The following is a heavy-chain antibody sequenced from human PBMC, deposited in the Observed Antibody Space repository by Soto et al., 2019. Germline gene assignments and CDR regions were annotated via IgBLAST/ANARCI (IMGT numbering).Heavy chain of an antibody. V-gene: IGHV3-33*01. CDR3: AREPSMYGYYGGTCGH. J-gene: IGHJ4*02. D-gene: IGHD4-17*01. CDR2: IWNDGSNK. Sequence: QVQLVESGGGVVKPGRSLRLSCAASGFTFSSYAMHWVRQAPGKGLEWVAVIWNDGSNKYYADSVKGRFTISRDNSKNTLYLQMNSLRAEDSAVYYCAREPSMYGYYGGTCGHWGQGTLVTVSS. CDR1: GFTFSSYA.